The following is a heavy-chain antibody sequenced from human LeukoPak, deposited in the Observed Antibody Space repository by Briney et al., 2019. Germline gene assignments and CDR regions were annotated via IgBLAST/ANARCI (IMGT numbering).Heavy chain of an antibody. Sequence: GESLKISFKGSGYRFTSYWISWVRPMPGKGLEWMGTIDPSDSYTNYSPSFQGHVTISADKSISTASLQWSSLKASDTAMYYCARLHYHYDSSGYFPDYWGQGTLVTVSS. V-gene: IGHV5-10-1*01. D-gene: IGHD3-22*01. CDR3: ARLHYHYDSSGYFPDY. CDR2: IDPSDSYT. CDR1: GYRFTSYW. J-gene: IGHJ4*02.